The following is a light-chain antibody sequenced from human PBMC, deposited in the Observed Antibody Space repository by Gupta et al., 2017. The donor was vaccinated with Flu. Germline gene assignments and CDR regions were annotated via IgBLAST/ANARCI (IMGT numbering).Light chain of an antibody. CDR1: QRIGTNY. CDR3: QQYGGSPLYT. Sequence: EIVLTQSPGTLSLSPGERATLSCSASQRIGTNYIAWYQQKPGQAPRLLIYGSSTSATGIPERFSGSGCGTDSTLTISRREPEDSAVYFCQQYGGSPLYTFGQGTKLEIK. J-gene: IGKJ2*01. V-gene: IGKV3-20*01. CDR2: GSS.